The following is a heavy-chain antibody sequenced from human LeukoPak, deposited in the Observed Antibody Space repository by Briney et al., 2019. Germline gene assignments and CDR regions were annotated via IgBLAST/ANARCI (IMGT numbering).Heavy chain of an antibody. CDR2: ISAYNGNT. CDR3: AKHPYSGGWYRRAFDI. V-gene: IGHV1-18*01. J-gene: IGHJ3*02. CDR1: GYTFTSYG. D-gene: IGHD6-19*01. Sequence: ASVKVSCKASGYTFTSYGISWVRQAPGQGLEWMGWISAYNGNTNYAQKFQGRVTITADVSTSTACMELSSLRSEDTAVYYCAKHPYSGGWYRRAFDIWGQGTMVTVSS.